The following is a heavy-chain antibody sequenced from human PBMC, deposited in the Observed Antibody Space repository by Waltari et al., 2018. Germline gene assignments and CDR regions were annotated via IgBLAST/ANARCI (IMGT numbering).Heavy chain of an antibody. Sequence: QITLKESGPTLVKPTQTLMLTCTVSGFSLSTSEVGGGWIRQPPGKALECLALIYWNDDKRYSPSLQSRLTITKDTSKNQVVLTMTNMDPVDTATYYCAHTGVRSGYGFYSRKKYYFDYWGQGTLVTVSS. V-gene: IGHV2-5*01. CDR2: IYWNDDK. J-gene: IGHJ4*02. CDR3: AHTGVRSGYGFYSRKKYYFDY. D-gene: IGHD5-12*01. CDR1: GFSLSTSEVG.